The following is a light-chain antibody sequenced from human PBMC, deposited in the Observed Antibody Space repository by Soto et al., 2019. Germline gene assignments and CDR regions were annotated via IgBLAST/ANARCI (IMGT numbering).Light chain of an antibody. J-gene: IGKJ1*01. V-gene: IGKV1-27*01. CDR3: QKYNSAPWT. CDR1: QDISTY. CDR2: AAS. Sequence: DIQMTQSPSSLSASVGDRVTITCRASQDISTYLAWYRQRPGQVPRLLIYAASTLQSGVPSRFSGSGSGTDFTLTISSLQPEDVANYYCQKYNSAPWTFGQGTKVEIK.